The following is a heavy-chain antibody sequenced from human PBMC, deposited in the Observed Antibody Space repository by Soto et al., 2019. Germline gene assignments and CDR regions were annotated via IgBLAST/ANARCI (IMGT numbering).Heavy chain of an antibody. J-gene: IGHJ6*03. Sequence: EVQLVESGGGLVQPGGSLRLSCAASGFTVSSNYMSWVRQAPGKGLEWVSGIYSGGSTYYADSVKGRFTISRDNSKNTLYLQMNSLRAEDTAVYYCARDDCSSTGCYAGGWNYYYYYYMDFWGKGTTVTVSS. CDR1: GFTVSSNY. V-gene: IGHV3-66*01. D-gene: IGHD2-2*01. CDR2: IYSGGST. CDR3: ARDDCSSTGCYAGGWNYYYYYYMDF.